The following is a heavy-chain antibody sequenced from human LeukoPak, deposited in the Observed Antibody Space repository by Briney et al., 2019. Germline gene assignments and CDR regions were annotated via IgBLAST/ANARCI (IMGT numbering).Heavy chain of an antibody. Sequence: GESLKISCKGSGYSFTIYWIGWVRQMPGKGLEWMGIIYPGDSDTRYSPSFQGQVTISADKSISTAYLQWSSLKASDTAMYYCAIVEGTAYDIFSDWYFDLWGRGTLVTVSS. CDR1: GYSFTIYW. CDR2: IYPGDSDT. J-gene: IGHJ2*01. D-gene: IGHD3-9*01. V-gene: IGHV5-51*01. CDR3: AIVEGTAYDIFSDWYFDL.